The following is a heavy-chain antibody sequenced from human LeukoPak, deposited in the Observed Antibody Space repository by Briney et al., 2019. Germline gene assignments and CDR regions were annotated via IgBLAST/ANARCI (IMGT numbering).Heavy chain of an antibody. Sequence: ASVKVSCKASGYTFTGYYMHWVRQAPGQGLEWMGWINPNSGGTNYAQKFQGRVTMTRDTSISTAYMELSRLRSDDTAVYYCARALGCSSTSCYDVCGKGTTVTISS. V-gene: IGHV1-2*02. CDR1: GYTFTGYY. CDR3: ARALGCSSTSCYDV. J-gene: IGHJ6*04. D-gene: IGHD2-2*01. CDR2: INPNSGGT.